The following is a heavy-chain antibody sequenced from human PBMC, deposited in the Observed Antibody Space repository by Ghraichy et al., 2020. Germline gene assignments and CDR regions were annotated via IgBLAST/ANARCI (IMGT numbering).Heavy chain of an antibody. D-gene: IGHD2-8*01. V-gene: IGHV1-2*02. CDR1: GYTFTGYY. Sequence: ASVKVSCKASGYTFTGYYMHWVRQAPGQGLEWMGWINPNSGGTNYAQKFQGRVTMTRDTSISTAYMELSRLRSDDTAVYYCARDSPPYCTNGVCYSYYYYYYGMDVWGQGTTVTVSS. CDR2: INPNSGGT. CDR3: ARDSPPYCTNGVCYSYYYYYYGMDV. J-gene: IGHJ6*02.